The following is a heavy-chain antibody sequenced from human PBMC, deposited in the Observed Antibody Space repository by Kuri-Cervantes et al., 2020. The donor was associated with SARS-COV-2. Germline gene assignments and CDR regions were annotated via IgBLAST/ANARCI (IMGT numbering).Heavy chain of an antibody. V-gene: IGHV3-23*01. Sequence: RGSLSLSCATSGFTFISYPMSGVRQAPGKGLDWVSTISGGGGSTYYADSVKGRFTISRDNSKNTLSLQMNSLRAEDTAVYFCAKDARWKPLEGYYYYYYMDVWGKGTTVTVSS. J-gene: IGHJ6*03. CDR1: GFTFISYP. D-gene: IGHD5-24*01. CDR2: ISGGGGST. CDR3: AKDARWKPLEGYYYYYYMDV.